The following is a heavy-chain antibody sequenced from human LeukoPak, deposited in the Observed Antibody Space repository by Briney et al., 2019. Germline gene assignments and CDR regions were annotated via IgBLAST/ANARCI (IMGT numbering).Heavy chain of an antibody. CDR2: INPNSGGT. J-gene: IGHJ3*02. V-gene: IGHV1-2*02. CDR3: ARVKYTGYDSDCFHI. Sequence: ASVKVSCKASGYTFTGYYMHWVRQAPGQGLEWMGWINPNSGGTNYAQKFQGRVTMTRDTSISTAYMELSRLRSDDTAVYYCARVKYTGYDSDCFHIWGQGTMVTVSS. CDR1: GYTFTGYY. D-gene: IGHD5-12*01.